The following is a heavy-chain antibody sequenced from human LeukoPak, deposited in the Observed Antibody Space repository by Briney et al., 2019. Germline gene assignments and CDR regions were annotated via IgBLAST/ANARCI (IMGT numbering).Heavy chain of an antibody. D-gene: IGHD3-22*01. CDR1: GYTFTHYY. J-gene: IGHJ4*02. Sequence: SVTVSCQASGYTFTHYYMHWLRQAPGQGLEWMGWINPNSGGTDYAQKLQGRVTMTRDTSISTAYMELSRLRSDDTAVYYCARGQHYYDSSGYIQPFSWGQGTLVTVSS. V-gene: IGHV1-2*02. CDR2: INPNSGGT. CDR3: ARGQHYYDSSGYIQPFS.